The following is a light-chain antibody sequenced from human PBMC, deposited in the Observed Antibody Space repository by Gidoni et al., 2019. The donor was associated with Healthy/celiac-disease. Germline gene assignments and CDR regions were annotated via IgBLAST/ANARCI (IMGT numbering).Light chain of an antibody. CDR1: SSNSGAGYD. Sequence: QSVLTQPPSVAGAPGQRVTISCTGRSSNSGAGYDVNWYQQLPGTAPKLLIYGNTNRPSGVPDRFSGSKSGTSASLAITGLQAEDEADYYCQSYDSSLSGWVFGGGTKLPVL. V-gene: IGLV1-40*01. CDR3: QSYDSSLSGWV. J-gene: IGLJ3*02. CDR2: GNT.